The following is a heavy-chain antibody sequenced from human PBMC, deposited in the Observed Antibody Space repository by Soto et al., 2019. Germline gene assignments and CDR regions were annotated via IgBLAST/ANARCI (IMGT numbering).Heavy chain of an antibody. CDR2: ISYSGDRQ. Sequence: RLSCVASGFTFADYAMHWVRRIPGKGLEWVAVISYSGDRQYYAESVKGRFTISRDNSKKTLYLQMFSLTSEDSAVFYCARTPAAMITHRYKWFDSWGPGNQVTVSS. J-gene: IGHJ5*01. D-gene: IGHD3-16*01. CDR3: ARTPAAMITHRYKWFDS. CDR1: GFTFADYA. V-gene: IGHV3-30*01.